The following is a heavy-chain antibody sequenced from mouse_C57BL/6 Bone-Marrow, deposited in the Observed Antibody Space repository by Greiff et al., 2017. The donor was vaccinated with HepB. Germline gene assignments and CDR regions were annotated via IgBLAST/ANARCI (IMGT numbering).Heavy chain of an antibody. CDR1: GFTFSDYG. V-gene: IGHV5-17*01. Sequence: EVHLVESGGGLVKPGGSLKLSCAASGFTFSDYGMHWVRQAPEKGLEWVAYISSGSSTIYYADTVKGRFTISRDNAKNTLFLQMTSLRSEDTAMYYCARALYGSSVWYFDVWGTGTTVTVSS. D-gene: IGHD1-1*01. CDR2: ISSGSSTI. CDR3: ARALYGSSVWYFDV. J-gene: IGHJ1*03.